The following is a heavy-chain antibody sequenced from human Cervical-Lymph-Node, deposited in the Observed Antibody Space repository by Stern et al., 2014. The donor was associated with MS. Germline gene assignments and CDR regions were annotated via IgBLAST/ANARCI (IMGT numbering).Heavy chain of an antibody. D-gene: IGHD3-22*01. J-gene: IGHJ4*02. Sequence: VQLVESGGGVVQPGRSLRLSCAASGFTFSSYGMHWVRQAPGKGLEWVAVISYDGSNKYYADSVKGRFTISRDNSKNTLYLQMNSLRAEDTAVYYCAKQYTYSSGYFDYWGQGTLVTVSS. CDR1: GFTFSSYG. CDR3: AKQYTYSSGYFDY. CDR2: ISYDGSNK. V-gene: IGHV3-30*18.